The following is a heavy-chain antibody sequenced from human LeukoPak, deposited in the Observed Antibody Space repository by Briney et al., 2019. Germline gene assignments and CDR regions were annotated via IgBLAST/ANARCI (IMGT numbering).Heavy chain of an antibody. D-gene: IGHD6-19*01. V-gene: IGHV3-7*02. CDR1: GFTFNTYC. CDR3: ARRVHSSDFTHAFDI. CDR2: INQDGSEK. Sequence: QPGGSLGLSCAASGFTFNTYCMNWVRQAPGKGLEWVANINQDGSEKYYVDSVKGRFTLSRDNAKNSLYLQMNSLRAEDTAVYYCARRVHSSDFTHAFDIWGQGTMVTVSS. J-gene: IGHJ3*02.